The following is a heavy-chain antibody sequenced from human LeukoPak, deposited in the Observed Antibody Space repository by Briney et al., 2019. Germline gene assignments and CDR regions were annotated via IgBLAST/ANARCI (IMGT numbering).Heavy chain of an antibody. J-gene: IGHJ4*02. CDR3: ARGTVTAPDY. Sequence: PGVSLRLSCAASGFTFSDHYMDWVRQALGKGLEWVGRIRNKANSYTTEYAASVKGRFTISRDDSKNSLYLQVNSLKTEDTAVYYCARGTVTAPDYWGQGTLVTVSS. V-gene: IGHV3-72*01. CDR1: GFTFSDHY. D-gene: IGHD2-21*02. CDR2: IRNKANSYTT.